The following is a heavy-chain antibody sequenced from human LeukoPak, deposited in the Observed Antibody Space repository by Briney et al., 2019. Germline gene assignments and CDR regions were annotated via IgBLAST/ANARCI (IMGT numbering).Heavy chain of an antibody. CDR1: GFTFSSYW. D-gene: IGHD6-13*01. Sequence: GGSLRLSCAASGFTFSSYWMSWVRQAPGKGLEWVANIKQDGSEKYYVDSVKGRFTISRDNAKDSLYLQMNSLRAEDTAVYYCARAGGTSSSWYVYWYFDLWGRGTLVTVSS. J-gene: IGHJ2*01. V-gene: IGHV3-7*03. CDR2: IKQDGSEK. CDR3: ARAGGTSSSWYVYWYFDL.